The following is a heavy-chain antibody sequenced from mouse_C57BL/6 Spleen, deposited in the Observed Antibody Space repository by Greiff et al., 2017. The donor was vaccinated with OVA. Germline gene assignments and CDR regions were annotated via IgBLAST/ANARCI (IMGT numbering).Heavy chain of an antibody. CDR2: IDPANGST. Sequence: VQLQQSVAELVRPGASVKLSCTASGFNITNNYMHWVKQRPEQGLEWIGRIDPANGSTKYAPKFQGKATITADTSSNTAYLQLSSLTSEDTAISYCAPFITTAPFYALDYWGQGTSVTVSS. J-gene: IGHJ4*01. D-gene: IGHD1-1*01. CDR3: APFITTAPFYALDY. V-gene: IGHV14-3*01. CDR1: GFNITNNY.